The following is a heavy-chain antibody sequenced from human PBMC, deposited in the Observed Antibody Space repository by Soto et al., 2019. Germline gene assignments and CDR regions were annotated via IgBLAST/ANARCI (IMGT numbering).Heavy chain of an antibody. CDR1: GYSISSGYY. J-gene: IGHJ6*02. D-gene: IGHD2-2*02. CDR3: ARGLRRCSSTSCYTSFYYYYYGMDV. Sequence: SETLSLTCAVSGYSISSGYYWGWIRQPPGKGLEWIGSIYHSGSTYYNPSLKSRVTISVDTSKNQFSLKLSSVTAADTAVYYCARGLRRCSSTSCYTSFYYYYYGMDVWGQGTTVTVSS. V-gene: IGHV4-38-2*01. CDR2: IYHSGST.